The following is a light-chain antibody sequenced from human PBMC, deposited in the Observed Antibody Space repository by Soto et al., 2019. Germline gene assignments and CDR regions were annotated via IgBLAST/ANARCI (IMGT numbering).Light chain of an antibody. Sequence: QSVLTQPASVSGSPGQSITISCTGTSSDVGIYKYVSWYQQHPGKAPKLIIYEVSDRPSGVSNRFSGSKSGNTASLTISGLQAEDEADYYCSSLTSSSTWVFGGGTKVTVL. CDR3: SSLTSSSTWV. CDR2: EVS. J-gene: IGLJ3*02. CDR1: SSDVGIYKY. V-gene: IGLV2-14*01.